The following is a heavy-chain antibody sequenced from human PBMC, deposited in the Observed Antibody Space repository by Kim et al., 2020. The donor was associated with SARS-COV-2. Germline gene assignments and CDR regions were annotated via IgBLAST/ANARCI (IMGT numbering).Heavy chain of an antibody. CDR3: AKDATETRGDYFDA. CDR2: ITRGGAYI. CDR1: GFHFDSFN. J-gene: IGHJ4*02. V-gene: IGHV3-21*04. D-gene: IGHD2-15*01. Sequence: GGSLRLSCSPSGFHFDSFNMNWVRQTPGKGLEWVSSITRGGAYIYYAESVRGRFIISRDDSKKSLFLQMNGLGAEDTAMYYCAKDATETRGDYFDAWGRGTLVTVSS.